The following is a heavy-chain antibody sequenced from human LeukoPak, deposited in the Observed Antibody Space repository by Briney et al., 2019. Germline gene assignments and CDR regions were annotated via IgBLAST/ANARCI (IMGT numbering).Heavy chain of an antibody. CDR2: INPDSGDT. V-gene: IGHV1-2*02. CDR3: ARDLRGLFDYFDY. Sequence: ASVKVSCKASGYPFTGYYMHWVRQAPGQGLEWMGWINPDSGDTNYAQKFQGRVTMTRDTSISTDYMELSRLRSDDTAVFYCARDLRGLFDYFDYWGQGTLVTVSS. CDR1: GYPFTGYY. J-gene: IGHJ4*02. D-gene: IGHD2/OR15-2a*01.